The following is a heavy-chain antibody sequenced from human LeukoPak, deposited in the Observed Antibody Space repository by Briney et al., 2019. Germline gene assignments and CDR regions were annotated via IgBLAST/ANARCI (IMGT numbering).Heavy chain of an antibody. J-gene: IGHJ4*02. V-gene: IGHV3-53*04. CDR1: GFTVSSNY. CDR3: AGGSRRDGYDY. D-gene: IGHD5-24*01. Sequence: GGSLRLSCAAPGFTVSSNYMSWVRQAPGKGLEWVSVIYDNGDAYSADSVKGRFTISRHNSKNTLYLQMNSLRPEDTAVYYCAGGSRRDGYDYWGQGTLVTVSS. CDR2: IYDNGDA.